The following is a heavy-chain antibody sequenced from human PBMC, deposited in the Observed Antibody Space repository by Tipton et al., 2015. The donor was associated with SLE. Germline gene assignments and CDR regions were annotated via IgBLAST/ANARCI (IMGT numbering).Heavy chain of an antibody. CDR3: ATPFGDRGY. CDR2: IYYSGST. CDR1: GGSISSYY. D-gene: IGHD3-10*01. J-gene: IGHJ4*02. V-gene: IGHV4-59*12. Sequence: TLSLTCTVSGGSISSYYWSWIRQPPGKGLEWIGYIYYSGSTNYNPSLKSRVTISVDTSKKQFSLKLSSVTAADTAVYYCATPFGDRGYWGQGTLVTVSS.